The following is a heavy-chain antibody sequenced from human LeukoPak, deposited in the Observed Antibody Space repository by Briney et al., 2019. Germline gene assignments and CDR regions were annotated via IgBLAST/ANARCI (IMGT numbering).Heavy chain of an antibody. CDR1: GDTLTELS. CDR3: AAEGQRLLGY. CDR2: FDPEHGEA. Sequence: ASVKVSCKVYGDTLTELSTHWVRQAPGKRLERIGGFDPEHGEAIYAQTFQGRITMTEDTSTDTAYMELSSLTSDDTAVYYCAAEGQRLLGYWGQGTLVTVSS. V-gene: IGHV1-24*01. J-gene: IGHJ4*02. D-gene: IGHD3-10*01.